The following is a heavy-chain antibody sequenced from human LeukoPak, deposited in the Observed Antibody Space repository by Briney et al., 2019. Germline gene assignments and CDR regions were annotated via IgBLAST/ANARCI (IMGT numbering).Heavy chain of an antibody. D-gene: IGHD2-2*02. CDR3: ARGGDIVVVPAAIFYYYYYMDV. V-gene: IGHV4-59*01. J-gene: IGHJ6*03. CDR2: IYYSGST. CDR1: GGSISSYD. Sequence: SETLSLTCTVSGGSISSYDWSWIRQPPGKGLEWIGYIYYSGSTNYNPSLKSRVTISVDTSKNQFSLKLSSVTAADTAVYYCARGGDIVVVPAAIFYYYYYMDVWGKGTTVTVSS.